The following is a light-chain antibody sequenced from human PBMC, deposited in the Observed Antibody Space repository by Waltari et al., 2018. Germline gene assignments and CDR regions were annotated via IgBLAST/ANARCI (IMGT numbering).Light chain of an antibody. V-gene: IGKV3-11*01. J-gene: IGKJ3*01. Sequence: EIVLTQSPATLSLSPGERATLSCRASQSVSSNLAWYPQKPGQAPRPLIYDASNRATGIPARFSGSGSGTDFTLTISSLEPEDFAVYYCQQRGDWSRTFGPGTKVEIK. CDR2: DAS. CDR1: QSVSSN. CDR3: QQRGDWSRT.